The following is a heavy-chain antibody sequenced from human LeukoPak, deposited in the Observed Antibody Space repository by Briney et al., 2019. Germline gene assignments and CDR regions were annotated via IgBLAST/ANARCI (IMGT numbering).Heavy chain of an antibody. D-gene: IGHD3-22*01. V-gene: IGHV1-2*04. CDR2: INPNSGGT. Sequence: ASVKVSRKASGYTFTGYYMHWVRQAPGQGLEWMGWINPNSGGTNYAQKFQGWVTMTRDTSISTAYMELSRLRSDDTAVYYCARGYYYDSSGYYHHFDYWGQGTLVTVSS. CDR1: GYTFTGYY. J-gene: IGHJ4*02. CDR3: ARGYYYDSSGYYHHFDY.